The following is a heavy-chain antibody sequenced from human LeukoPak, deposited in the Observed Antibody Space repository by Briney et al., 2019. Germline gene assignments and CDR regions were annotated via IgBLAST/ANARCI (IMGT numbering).Heavy chain of an antibody. CDR2: INHSGST. D-gene: IGHD5-12*01. V-gene: IGHV4-34*01. CDR3: ARGMDIVATLDC. CDR1: GGSFSGYY. J-gene: IGHJ4*02. Sequence: SETLSLTCAVYGGSFSGYYWSWIRQPPGKGLEWIGEINHSGSTHYNPSLKSRVTISEDTSKNQFSLKLSSVTAADTAVYYCARGMDIVATLDCWGQGTLVTVSS.